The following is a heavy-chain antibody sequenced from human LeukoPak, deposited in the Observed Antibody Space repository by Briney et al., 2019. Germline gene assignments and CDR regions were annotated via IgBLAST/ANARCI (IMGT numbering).Heavy chain of an antibody. V-gene: IGHV3-23*01. CDR2: ISERGGST. D-gene: IGHD3-10*01. CDR1: GISLSNYA. J-gene: IGHJ6*02. Sequence: GGSLRLSCVVSGISLSNYAMTWVRQAPGKGLEWVSYISERGGSTTYADSVKGRFTISRDTSLNTLYLQMNNLRAEDTAVYYCAKDAGWFGELLDYYYYYGMDVWGQGTTVTVSS. CDR3: AKDAGWFGELLDYYYYYGMDV.